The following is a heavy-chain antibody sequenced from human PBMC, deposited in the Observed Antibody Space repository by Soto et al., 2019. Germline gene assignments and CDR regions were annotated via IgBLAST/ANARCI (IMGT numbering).Heavy chain of an antibody. CDR1: GFTFSSYA. J-gene: IGHJ6*03. CDR2: ISGSGGST. V-gene: IGHV3-23*01. D-gene: IGHD6-13*01. Sequence: EVQLLESGGGLVQPGGSLRLSCAASGFTFSSYAMSWVRQAPGKGLEWVSAISGSGGSTYYADSVKGRFTISRDNSKNTLYLQMNSLRAEDTAVYYCAKDGWEVAEKMYSSHLSAQEQKYYYYYMDVWGKGTTVTVSS. CDR3: AKDGWEVAEKMYSSHLSAQEQKYYYYYMDV.